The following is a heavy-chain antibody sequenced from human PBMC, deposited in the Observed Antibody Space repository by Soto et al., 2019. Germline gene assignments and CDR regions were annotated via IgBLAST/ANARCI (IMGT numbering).Heavy chain of an antibody. V-gene: IGHV4-30-2*01. CDR2: LYHSGRT. D-gene: IGHD2-2*01. CDR3: ARVPDR. CDR1: GGSISSGGYS. J-gene: IGHJ5*02. Sequence: QLQLQESGSGRVKPSQTLSLTCAVSGGSISSGGYSWSWIRQPPGKGLEWIGYLYHSGRTNYNPSLQSRVPISVDRSKNQFSLKLSSVTAADTAVYYCARVPDRWGQGTLVTVSS.